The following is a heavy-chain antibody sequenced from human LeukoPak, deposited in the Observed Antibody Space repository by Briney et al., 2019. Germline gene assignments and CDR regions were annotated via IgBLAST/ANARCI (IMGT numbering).Heavy chain of an antibody. D-gene: IGHD3-10*01. V-gene: IGHV4-39*01. CDR3: ARQKSTVLLWFGEFDY. J-gene: IGHJ4*02. Sequence: KPSETLSLTCTVSGGSISSSRYYWGWIRQPPGKGLEWIGSIYYSGSTYYNPSLKSRVTISVDTSKNQFSLKLSSVTAADTAVYYCARQKSTVLLWFGEFDYWGQGTLVTVSS. CDR1: GGSISSSRYY. CDR2: IYYSGST.